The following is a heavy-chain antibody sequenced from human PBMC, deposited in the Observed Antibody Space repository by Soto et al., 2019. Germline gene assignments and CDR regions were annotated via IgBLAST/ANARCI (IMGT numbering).Heavy chain of an antibody. J-gene: IGHJ4*02. CDR2: TYYSGST. Sequence: SETLSLTCTDSGGSSSGHKWHWIRQPPGKGLEWIGYTYYSGSTNYNPSLKSRITISVDTSKNQFSLKLSSVTAADTAVYYCAREWSALDFWGQGTLVTVSS. CDR3: AREWSALDF. D-gene: IGHD2-15*01. V-gene: IGHV4-59*11. CDR1: GGSSSGHK.